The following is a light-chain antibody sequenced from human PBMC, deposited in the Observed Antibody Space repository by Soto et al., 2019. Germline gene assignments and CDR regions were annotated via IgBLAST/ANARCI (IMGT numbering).Light chain of an antibody. CDR1: QTVSSAR. CDR3: HQYGSSPWT. CDR2: GAS. J-gene: IGKJ1*01. V-gene: IGKV3-20*01. Sequence: EIVLTQSPGTLSLSPGERATLSCRASQTVSSARLAWFQQKPGQAPRLLIYGASSRDPGIPARFSGSGSETDFTLNITRLESEDFAVYSCHQYGSSPWTFGQGNKVEIK.